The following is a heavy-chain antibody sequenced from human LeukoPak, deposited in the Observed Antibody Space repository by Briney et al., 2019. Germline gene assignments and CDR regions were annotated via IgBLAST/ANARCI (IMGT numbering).Heavy chain of an antibody. V-gene: IGHV1-2*02. Sequence: GASVKVSCKASGYTFTGYYMHWVRQAPGQGLEWMGWINPNSGGTNYAQKFQGRVTMTRDTSISTAYMELSRLRSDDTAVYYCARGPGEGDFWSGYQYYYYYYMDVWGKGTTVTVSS. D-gene: IGHD3-3*01. J-gene: IGHJ6*03. CDR3: ARGPGEGDFWSGYQYYYYYYMDV. CDR2: INPNSGGT. CDR1: GYTFTGYY.